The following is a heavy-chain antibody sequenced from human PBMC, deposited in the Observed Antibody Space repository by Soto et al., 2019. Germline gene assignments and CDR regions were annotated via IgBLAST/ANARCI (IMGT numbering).Heavy chain of an antibody. CDR2: ISYDGSNK. CDR1: GFTFSSYG. CDR3: AKVAEQLVVPYYYGMGV. J-gene: IGHJ6*02. Sequence: GGSLRLSCAASGFTFSSYGMHWVRQAPGKGLEWVAVISYDGSNKYYADSVKGRFTISRDNSKNTLYLQMNSLRAEDTAVYYCAKVAEQLVVPYYYGMGVRGEGTTVT. V-gene: IGHV3-30*18. D-gene: IGHD6-6*01.